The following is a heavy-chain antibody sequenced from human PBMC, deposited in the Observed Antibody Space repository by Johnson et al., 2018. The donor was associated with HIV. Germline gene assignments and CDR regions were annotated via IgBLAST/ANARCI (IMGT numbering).Heavy chain of an antibody. CDR2: IYSGGST. CDR3: ARDGIVNGDYAATYAFDI. J-gene: IGHJ3*02. CDR1: GFTVSSNY. Sequence: EVQLVESGGGLIQPGGSLRLSCAASGFTVSSNYMSWVRQAPGKGLEWVSVIYSGGSTYYADSVKGRFTISRDDSKNTLYLQMNSLRAEDTAVYYCARDGIVNGDYAATYAFDIWGQGTMVTVSS. D-gene: IGHD4-17*01. V-gene: IGHV3-53*01.